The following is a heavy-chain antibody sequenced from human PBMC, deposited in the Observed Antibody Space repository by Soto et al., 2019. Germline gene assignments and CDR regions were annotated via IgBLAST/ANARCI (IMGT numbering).Heavy chain of an antibody. J-gene: IGHJ4*02. V-gene: IGHV3-23*01. D-gene: IGHD3-10*01. CDR2: ISGSGGST. Sequence: GGSLRLSCAASGFTFSSYAMRCVRQAPGKGLEWVSAISGSGGSTYYADSVKGRFTISRDNSKNTRDLQMNRLRAEDTAVYYCAKVAGSGSYYSDYWGQGTLVTVSS. CDR1: GFTFSSYA. CDR3: AKVAGSGSYYSDY.